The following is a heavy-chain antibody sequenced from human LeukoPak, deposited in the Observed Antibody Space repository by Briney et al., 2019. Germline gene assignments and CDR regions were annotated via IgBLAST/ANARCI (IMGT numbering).Heavy chain of an antibody. V-gene: IGHV4-59*12. J-gene: IGHJ5*02. CDR3: ARDQTGYAGFDP. Sequence: PSETLSLTCTVSGGSISSYYWSWIRQPPGKGLEWIGYIYYSGSTNYNPSLKSRVTISVDTSKNQFSLKLSSVTAADTAVYYCARDQTGYAGFDPWGQGTLVTVSS. D-gene: IGHD1-1*01. CDR1: GGSISSYY. CDR2: IYYSGST.